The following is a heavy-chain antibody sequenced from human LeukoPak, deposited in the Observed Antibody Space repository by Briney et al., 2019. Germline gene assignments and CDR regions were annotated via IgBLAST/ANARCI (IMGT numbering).Heavy chain of an antibody. CDR3: ARVSQAVAGRGYFQH. D-gene: IGHD6-19*01. CDR2: INPSGGST. Sequence: ASVKVSCKASGYTFTNYYMHWVRQAPGQGLEWMGIINPSGGSTSYAQKFQGRVTMTRDTSTSTVYLELSSLRSEDTAVYYCARVSQAVAGRGYFQHWGQGTLVTVSS. V-gene: IGHV1-46*01. J-gene: IGHJ1*01. CDR1: GYTFTNYY.